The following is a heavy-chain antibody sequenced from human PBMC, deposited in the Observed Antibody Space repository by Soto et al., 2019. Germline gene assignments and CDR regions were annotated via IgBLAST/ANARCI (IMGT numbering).Heavy chain of an antibody. Sequence: ASVKVSCKASGYTFTSYGISWVRQAPGQGLEWMGWISAYNGNTNYAQKLQGRVTMTTDTSTSTAYMELRSLRPDDTAVYYCARDKRFLEWPHDAFDIWGQGTMVTVS. CDR1: GYTFTSYG. D-gene: IGHD3-3*01. J-gene: IGHJ3*02. V-gene: IGHV1-18*01. CDR3: ARDKRFLEWPHDAFDI. CDR2: ISAYNGNT.